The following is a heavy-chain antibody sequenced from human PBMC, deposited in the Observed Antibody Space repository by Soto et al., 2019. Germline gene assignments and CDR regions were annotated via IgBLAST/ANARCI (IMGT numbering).Heavy chain of an antibody. J-gene: IGHJ5*01. CDR1: GFTFSKYA. D-gene: IGHD2-21*02. V-gene: IGHV3-23*01. CDR2: IYGSGAGI. Sequence: EVQLLEAGGGLVQPGGSLRLSCAASGFTFSKYAMIWVRQAPGKGLESVSGIYGSGAGISYADSVKGRFTISRDNSKNTLFLQMDDLRVDDTAVYWCANDAVSGDGFWLAESWGHGTLVTVSP. CDR3: ANDAVSGDGFWLAES.